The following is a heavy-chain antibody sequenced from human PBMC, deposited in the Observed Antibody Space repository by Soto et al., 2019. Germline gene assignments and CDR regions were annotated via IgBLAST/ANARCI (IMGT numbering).Heavy chain of an antibody. Sequence: SETLSLTCAVFGYSITSSSFWGWIRQPPGKGLEWIGSIYLGGTTYYDPSLKSRVTISVDTSKNEFSLKLSSVTAADTAVYYCARPRPNFGAVDSWGQGALVTVSS. D-gene: IGHD3-16*01. CDR3: ARPRPNFGAVDS. J-gene: IGHJ4*02. CDR2: IYLGGTT. CDR1: GYSITSSSF. V-gene: IGHV4-38-2*01.